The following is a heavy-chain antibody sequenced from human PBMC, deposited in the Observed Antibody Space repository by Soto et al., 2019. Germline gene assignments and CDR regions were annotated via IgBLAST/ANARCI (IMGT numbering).Heavy chain of an antibody. V-gene: IGHV3-74*01. CDR1: GFTFSGYW. CDR2: INSDGSSI. D-gene: IGHD3-3*01. Sequence: EVQLVESGGDLVQPGGFLRLSCATSGFTFSGYWMHWVRQVPGKGLVWVSRINSDGSSISYSDSVKGRFTISRDNAKNTLYLQMNSLRVEDTAVYYCARLPVDTITSLDYWGQGTLVTVSS. J-gene: IGHJ4*02. CDR3: ARLPVDTITSLDY.